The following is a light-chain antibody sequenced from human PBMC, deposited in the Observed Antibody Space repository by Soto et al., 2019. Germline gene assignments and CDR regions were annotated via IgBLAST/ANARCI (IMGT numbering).Light chain of an antibody. V-gene: IGKV3-15*01. CDR3: QQYSNWPRT. Sequence: EIVMTQSPATLSVSPGESATLSCRASQSVSSNLVWYQHKPGQAPRLLIYGASTRATGIPARFSGSGSGTEFTLTISSLQSEDFAVYYCQQYSNWPRTFGQGTMVEIK. CDR1: QSVSSN. J-gene: IGKJ1*01. CDR2: GAS.